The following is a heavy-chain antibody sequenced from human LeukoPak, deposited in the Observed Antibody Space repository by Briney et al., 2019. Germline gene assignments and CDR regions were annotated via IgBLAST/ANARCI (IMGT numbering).Heavy chain of an antibody. D-gene: IGHD6-13*01. J-gene: IGHJ4*02. CDR1: GGTFSSYA. Sequence: SVKVSCKASGGTFSSYAISWVRQAPGQALEWMGRIIPIFGTANYAQKFQGRVTITTDESTSTAYMELSSLRSEDTALYYCVRDRIAAAGTRGFDYWGQGTLVTVSS. CDR2: IIPIFGTA. CDR3: VRDRIAAAGTRGFDY. V-gene: IGHV1-69*05.